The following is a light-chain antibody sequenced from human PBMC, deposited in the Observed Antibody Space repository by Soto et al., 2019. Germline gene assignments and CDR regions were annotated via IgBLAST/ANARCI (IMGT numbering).Light chain of an antibody. J-gene: IGKJ4*01. CDR1: RDINNY. Sequence: EIQMTQSPSSLSASVGDIVTITCRASRDINNYLVWYQQKLGKPPKLLIYAASHLQSGVPSRFSGSGSGIEFTLTINSLQPEDFATYYCQQGDMFPLTFGGGTKVDIK. V-gene: IGKV1-12*01. CDR3: QQGDMFPLT. CDR2: AAS.